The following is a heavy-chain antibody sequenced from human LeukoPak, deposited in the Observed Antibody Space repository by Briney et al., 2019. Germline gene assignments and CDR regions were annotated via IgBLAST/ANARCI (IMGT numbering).Heavy chain of an antibody. Sequence: PGGSLRLSCAASGFTFSTHSMNWVRQAPGRGLEWVAVISYDGSNKYYIDYVKGRFTISRDNSKNTLYLQMNSLRVEDTAVYYCASSRLEYFQHWGQGTLVTVSS. CDR3: ASSRLEYFQH. CDR1: GFTFSTHS. J-gene: IGHJ1*01. D-gene: IGHD6-13*01. V-gene: IGHV3-30*03. CDR2: ISYDGSNK.